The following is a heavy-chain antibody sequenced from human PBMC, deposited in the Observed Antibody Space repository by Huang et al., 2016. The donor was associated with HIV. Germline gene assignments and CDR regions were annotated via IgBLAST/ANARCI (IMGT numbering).Heavy chain of an antibody. V-gene: IGHV4-61*09. J-gene: IGHJ4*02. CDR1: GGSMIRGSHY. CDR3: ARGVYGSGSGYFDS. CDR2: IYTSGPT. Sequence: QVQLQESGPGLVKPSQTLSLTCTVSGGSMIRGSHYWSWIRQPAGKGLEWIGHIYTSGPTNHKPSLRSRITISEDTSKNQFSLELTSMTAADTAVYYCARGVYGSGSGYFDSWGQGSLVTVSS. D-gene: IGHD3-10*01.